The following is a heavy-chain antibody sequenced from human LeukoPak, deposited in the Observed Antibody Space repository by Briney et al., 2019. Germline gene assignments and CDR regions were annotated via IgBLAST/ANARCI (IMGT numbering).Heavy chain of an antibody. CDR2: IYYSGST. J-gene: IGHJ3*02. V-gene: IGHV4-39*07. CDR3: ARFGAAHAFDI. CDR1: GGSISSRSYY. Sequence: SETLSLTCTVSGGSISSRSYYWGWIRQPPGKGLEWIGSIYYSGSTYYNPSLKSRVTISVDTSKNQFSLKLSSVTAADTAVYYCARFGAAHAFDIWGQGTMVTVSS. D-gene: IGHD3-10*01.